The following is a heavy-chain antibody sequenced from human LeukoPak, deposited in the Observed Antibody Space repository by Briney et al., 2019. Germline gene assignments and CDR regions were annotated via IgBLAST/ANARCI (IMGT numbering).Heavy chain of an antibody. V-gene: IGHV4-4*09. CDR2: IYSSVST. CDR3: ARHGSVRSPLGP. Sequence: SETLSLTCTVSSDSISTYYWSWIRQPPGKGLEWIGYIYSSVSTNYKPSLKSRVTISVDTSKNQVSLKLSSVTAADTAVYYCARHGSVRSPLGPWGQGTLVTVSS. D-gene: IGHD3-10*01. CDR1: SDSISTYY. J-gene: IGHJ5*02.